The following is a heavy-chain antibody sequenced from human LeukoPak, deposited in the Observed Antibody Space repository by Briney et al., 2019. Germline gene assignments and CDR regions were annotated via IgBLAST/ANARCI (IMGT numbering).Heavy chain of an antibody. CDR1: GYSLSELS. CDR2: FDPEDGKT. CDR3: ARDIPLYSSSWYLSSGDINWFDP. Sequence: ASVKVSCKVSGYSLSELSMHWVRQAPGKGLEWMGGFDPEDGKTINAQKFQGRLTMTEDTSTDTAYMELSSLRSEDTAVYYCARDIPLYSSSWYLSSGDINWFDPWGQGTLVTVSS. J-gene: IGHJ5*02. V-gene: IGHV1-24*01. D-gene: IGHD6-13*01.